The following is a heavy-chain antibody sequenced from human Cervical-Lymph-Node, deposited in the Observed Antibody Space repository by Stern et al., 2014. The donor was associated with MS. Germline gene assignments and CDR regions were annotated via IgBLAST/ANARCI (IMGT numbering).Heavy chain of an antibody. CDR3: ARCGYSYGYDYYYGMDV. D-gene: IGHD5-18*01. Sequence: VQLVESGGGVVQPGRSLRLSCAASGFTFSSYGMHWVRQAPGKGLEWVAVISYDGSNNYYADSVKGRFTISRDNSQNTLYLQMNSLRAGDTAVYYCARCGYSYGYDYYYGMDVWGQGTTVTVSS. CDR2: ISYDGSNN. J-gene: IGHJ6*02. V-gene: IGHV3-33*01. CDR1: GFTFSSYG.